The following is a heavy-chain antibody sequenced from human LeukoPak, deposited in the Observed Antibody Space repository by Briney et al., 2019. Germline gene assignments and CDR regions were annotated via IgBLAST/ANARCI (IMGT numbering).Heavy chain of an antibody. CDR1: GFSLRSYG. J-gene: IGHJ5*02. D-gene: IGHD6-13*01. Sequence: GRSLRLSCVASGFSLRSYGMHWVRQAPGKGLEWVANIKQDGGEKYYVDSVKGRFTISRDNAKSSLYLQMNSLRADDTAVYYCARGTGIANPWGQGTLVTVSS. CDR3: ARGTGIANP. CDR2: IKQDGGEK. V-gene: IGHV3-7*01.